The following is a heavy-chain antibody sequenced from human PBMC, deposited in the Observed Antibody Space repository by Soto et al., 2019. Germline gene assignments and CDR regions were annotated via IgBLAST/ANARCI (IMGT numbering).Heavy chain of an antibody. D-gene: IGHD3-16*01. Sequence: QEILVESGGGVVQSGTSLRLSCAASGFTFSSFAMHWVRQAPGKGLEWVSVISFNGLSQYYADSVRGRVTVSRDNSKNTLYLQLDSLRPDDTAVYPCATGGRGLRGAFDVWGQGTEVSVS. CDR2: ISFNGLSQ. V-gene: IGHV3-30*04. J-gene: IGHJ3*01. CDR3: ATGGRGLRGAFDV. CDR1: GFTFSSFA.